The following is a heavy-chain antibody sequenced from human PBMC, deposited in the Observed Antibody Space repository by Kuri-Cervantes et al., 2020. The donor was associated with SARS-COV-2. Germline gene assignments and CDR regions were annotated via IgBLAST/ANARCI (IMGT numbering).Heavy chain of an antibody. CDR3: ARSGEDYPFDY. CDR2: IYHSGST. CDR1: GGSISSSNW. V-gene: IGHV4-4*02. D-gene: IGHD3-10*01. Sequence: GSLRLSCAVSGGSISSSNWWSWVRQPPGKGLEWVGEIYHSGSTNYNPSLKSRVTISVYKSKNQFSLKLSSVTAADTAVYYCARSGEDYPFDYWGQGTLVTVSS. J-gene: IGHJ4*02.